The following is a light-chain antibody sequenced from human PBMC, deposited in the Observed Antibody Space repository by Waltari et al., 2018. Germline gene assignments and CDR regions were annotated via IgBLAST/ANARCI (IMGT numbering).Light chain of an antibody. V-gene: IGKV4-1*01. CDR3: HQYCIIQT. CDR1: QAILYSSNNKNC. CDR2: WAS. Sequence: DIVLTQSPDSLAVSLGERATITCRSSQAILYSSNNKNCLAWYQQKSGQPPRVLLYWASTRESGVPDRFSGSGSGTDFTLTINSLQAEDAAVYFCHQYCIIQTFGQGTRVEIK. J-gene: IGKJ1*01.